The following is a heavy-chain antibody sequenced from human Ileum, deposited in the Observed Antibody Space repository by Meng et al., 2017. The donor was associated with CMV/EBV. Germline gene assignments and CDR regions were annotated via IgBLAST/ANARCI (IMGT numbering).Heavy chain of an antibody. CDR1: GVSISSNNW. Sequence: GVSISSNNWWNWVRQSPGKGLEWIGEMFHNGNANYNPSLMSRLSISLDKSNNQVSLNLESVTAADTAVYYCATARRGCSSASCYLENWGQGTLVTVSS. CDR3: ATARRGCSSASCYLEN. D-gene: IGHD2-2*01. V-gene: IGHV4/OR15-8*01. J-gene: IGHJ4*02. CDR2: MFHNGNA.